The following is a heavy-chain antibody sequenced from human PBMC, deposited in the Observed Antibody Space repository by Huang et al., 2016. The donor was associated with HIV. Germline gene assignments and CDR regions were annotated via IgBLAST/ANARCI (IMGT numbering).Heavy chain of an antibody. CDR3: ARDRGQQLSPFDS. CDR2: ISPSSSFI. V-gene: IGHV3-21*01. J-gene: IGHJ4*02. Sequence: EVQLVESGGGLVKRGGSWRLSGAASGFSLDSYNMYWVRQTPGKGLQWVSAISPSSSFIDYADSVKGRFSISRDNAKNSLYLQMNNLRGEDTAVYYCARDRGQQLSPFDSWGQGTLVTVSS. D-gene: IGHD6-13*01. CDR1: GFSLDSYN.